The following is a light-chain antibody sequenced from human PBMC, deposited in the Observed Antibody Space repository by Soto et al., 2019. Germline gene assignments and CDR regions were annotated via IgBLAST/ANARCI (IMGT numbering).Light chain of an antibody. CDR3: CPYAGTSLGV. CDR1: SSDVGGYNY. CDR2: DVS. J-gene: IGLJ3*02. Sequence: QSALTQPRSVSGSPGQSVTISCTGTSSDVGGYNYVSWYQQHPGKAPKLVIYDVSKRPSGVPDRFSGSKSGNTASLTISGLQAEDEADYSCCPYAGTSLGVFGGGTKLTVL. V-gene: IGLV2-11*01.